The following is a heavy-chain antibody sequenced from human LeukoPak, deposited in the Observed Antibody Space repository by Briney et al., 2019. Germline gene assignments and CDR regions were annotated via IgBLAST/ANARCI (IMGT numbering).Heavy chain of an antibody. V-gene: IGHV4-34*01. D-gene: IGHD1-26*01. CDR2: INHSGST. Sequence: SETLSLTCTVYGGSISDYYWSWIRQPPGRGLEWIGEINHSGSTNYNPSLKSRVTISVDTSNNQFSLQLTSVTAAETAVYYAARVSEVRRYYYHWFVRGRRRTVAVSS. J-gene: IGHJ6*02. CDR3: ARVSEVRRYYYHWFV. CDR1: GGSISDYY.